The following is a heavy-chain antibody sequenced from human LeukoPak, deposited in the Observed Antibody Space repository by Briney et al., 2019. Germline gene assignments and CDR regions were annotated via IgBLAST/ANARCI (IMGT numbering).Heavy chain of an antibody. J-gene: IGHJ3*01. D-gene: IGHD6-6*01. CDR1: GGSISSYY. Sequence: PSETLSLTCTVSGGSISSYYWSWIRQPPGKGLEWIGYIYYSGSTNYNPSLKSRVTISVDTSKNQFSLKLSSVTAADMAVYYCARVDSSSSLWAFDVWGQGTMVTVSS. V-gene: IGHV4-59*01. CDR2: IYYSGST. CDR3: ARVDSSSSLWAFDV.